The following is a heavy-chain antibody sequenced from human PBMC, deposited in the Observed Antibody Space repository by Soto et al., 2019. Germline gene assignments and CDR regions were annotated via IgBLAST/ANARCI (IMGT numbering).Heavy chain of an antibody. J-gene: IGHJ4*02. CDR3: ARDEIVGATRIPSDY. CDR1: GYTLTGYY. CDR2: INPNSGGT. D-gene: IGHD1-26*01. V-gene: IGHV1-2*04. Sequence: GASVKVSCKASGYTLTGYYMHWVRQAPGQGLEWMGWINPNSGGTNYAQKFQGWVTMTRDTSISTAYMELSRLRSDDTAVYYCARDEIVGATRIPSDYWGQGTLVTVSS.